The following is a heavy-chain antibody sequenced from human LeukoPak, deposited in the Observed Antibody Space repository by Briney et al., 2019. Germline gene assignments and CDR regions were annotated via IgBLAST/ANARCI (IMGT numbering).Heavy chain of an antibody. Sequence: GGSLRLSCAASGFTFSSYSMNWVRQAPGKGLEWVSSISSSSSYIYYADSVKGRFTISRDNAKNSLYLQMNSLRAEDTAVYYCARDRSGYGEPYYYYYYGMDVWGQGTTVTVSS. CDR2: ISSSSSYI. J-gene: IGHJ6*02. CDR3: ARDRSGYGEPYYYYYYGMDV. CDR1: GFTFSSYS. D-gene: IGHD4-17*01. V-gene: IGHV3-21*01.